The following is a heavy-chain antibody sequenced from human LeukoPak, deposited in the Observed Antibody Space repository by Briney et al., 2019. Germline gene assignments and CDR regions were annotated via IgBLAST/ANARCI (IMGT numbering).Heavy chain of an antibody. CDR2: INHSGST. CDR1: GGSISNGGYY. J-gene: IGHJ4*02. D-gene: IGHD3-3*01. CDR3: ARGVNYDFWSGYYSARGNLDY. V-gene: IGHV4-34*01. Sequence: SETLSLTCTVSGGSISNGGYYWSWIRQHPGKGLEWIGEINHSGSTNYNPSLKSRVTISVDTSKNQFSLKLSSVTAADTAVYYCARGVNYDFWSGYYSARGNLDYWGQGTLVTVSS.